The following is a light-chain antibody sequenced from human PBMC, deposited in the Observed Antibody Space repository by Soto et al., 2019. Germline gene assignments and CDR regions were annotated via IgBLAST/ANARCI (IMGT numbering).Light chain of an antibody. J-gene: IGKJ1*01. Sequence: ERVIPPSXANMSLAPGERSSLYFRASQTVNINLAWYQQKPGQAPRLLIYGASTRATGITARFSGSGSGTEFTLTIRSMQSEDFAVYFCQQYNNWPRTCGQGPQGAIK. CDR2: GAS. V-gene: IGKV3-15*01. CDR1: QTVNIN. CDR3: QQYNNWPRT.